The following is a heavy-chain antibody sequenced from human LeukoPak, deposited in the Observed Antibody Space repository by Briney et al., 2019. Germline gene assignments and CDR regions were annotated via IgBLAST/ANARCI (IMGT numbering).Heavy chain of an antibody. CDR1: GGSFSGYY. D-gene: IGHD3-3*01. J-gene: IGHJ4*02. Sequence: SETLSLTCAVYGGSFSGYYWSWIRQPPGKGLEWIGEINHSGSTNYNPSLKSRVTISVDTSKNQFSLKLSSVTAADTAVYYCARGPVYDFWSGYYPADLDYWGQGTVVTVSS. CDR3: ARGPVYDFWSGYYPADLDY. V-gene: IGHV4-34*01. CDR2: INHSGST.